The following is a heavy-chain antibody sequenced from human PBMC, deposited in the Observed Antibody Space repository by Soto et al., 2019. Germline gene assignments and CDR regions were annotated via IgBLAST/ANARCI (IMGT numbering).Heavy chain of an antibody. CDR1: GGSISSSNW. CDR3: ARGRRYSYGNYFDY. CDR2: INHSGST. V-gene: IGHV4-4*02. J-gene: IGHJ4*02. Sequence: SETLSLTCAVSGGSISSSNWWSWVRQPPGKGLEWIGEINHSGSTNYNPSLKSRVTISVDTSKNQFSLKLSSVTAADTAVYYCARGRRYSYGNYFDYWGQGTLVTVSS. D-gene: IGHD5-18*01.